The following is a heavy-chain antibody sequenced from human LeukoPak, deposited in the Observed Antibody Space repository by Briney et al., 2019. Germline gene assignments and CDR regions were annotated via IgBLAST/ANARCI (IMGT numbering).Heavy chain of an antibody. CDR2: TSHDGNA. Sequence: SETLSLTCAVSGGSISTNTWWSWVRQPPGKGLEWTGQTSHDGNADYTPSLKSRVTISVDKSKNQLSLKLNSVTAADSAVYYCAKHGGRYFDSWGQGTLVTVSS. D-gene: IGHD4-23*01. CDR1: GGSISTNTW. CDR3: AKHGGRYFDS. J-gene: IGHJ4*02. V-gene: IGHV4-4*02.